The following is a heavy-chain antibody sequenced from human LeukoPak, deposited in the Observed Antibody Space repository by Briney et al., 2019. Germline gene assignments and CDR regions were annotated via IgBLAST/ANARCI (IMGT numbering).Heavy chain of an antibody. J-gene: IGHJ4*02. CDR3: ARDPSSSWYLSIFDY. CDR1: GFTFSSYA. D-gene: IGHD6-13*01. CDR2: ISYDGSNK. V-gene: IGHV3-30*01. Sequence: GGSLRLSCAASGFTFSSYATHWVRQAPGKGLEWVAVISYDGSNKYYADSVKGRFTISRDNSKNTLYLQMNSLRAEDTAVYYCARDPSSSWYLSIFDYWGQGTLVTVSS.